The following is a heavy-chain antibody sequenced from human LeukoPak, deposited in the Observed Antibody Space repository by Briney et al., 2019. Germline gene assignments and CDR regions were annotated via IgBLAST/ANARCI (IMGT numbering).Heavy chain of an antibody. D-gene: IGHD3-9*01. J-gene: IGHJ6*03. V-gene: IGHV3-23*01. CDR1: GFIFSGYA. CDR3: AKDTALGYFDGILFGNMDV. Sequence: PGGSLRLSCAGSGFIFSGYAMTWVRQAPGKGLEWVSVISGSGGRIYYADSVKGRFTISRDNSKNTLYLQMNSLRAEDTAVYYCAKDTALGYFDGILFGNMDVWGKGTTVSVSS. CDR2: ISGSGGRI.